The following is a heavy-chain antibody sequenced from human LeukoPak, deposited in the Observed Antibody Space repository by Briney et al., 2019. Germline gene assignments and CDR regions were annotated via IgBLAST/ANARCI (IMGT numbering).Heavy chain of an antibody. CDR1: GFTFDDYG. J-gene: IGHJ5*02. D-gene: IGHD2-8*01. CDR2: ISGSGGST. Sequence: GGSLRLSCAASGFTFDDYGMSWVRHAPGKGLEWVSAISGSGGSTYYADSVKGRFTISRDNSKNTLYLQMNSLRAEDTAVYYCAKDGIGYCTNGVCRYNWFDPWGQGTLVTVSS. CDR3: AKDGIGYCTNGVCRYNWFDP. V-gene: IGHV3-23*01.